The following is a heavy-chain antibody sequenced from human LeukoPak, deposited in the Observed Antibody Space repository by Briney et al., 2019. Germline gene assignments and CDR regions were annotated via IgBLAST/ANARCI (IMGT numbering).Heavy chain of an antibody. CDR3: ANLGYDVFDY. CDR2: ISWDGGST. D-gene: IGHD3-22*01. Sequence: GGSLRLSCAASGFTFDDYTMHWVRQAPGKGLEWVSLISWDGGSTYYADSVKGRFTISRDNSKNSLYLQMNSLRTEDTALYYCANLGYDVFDYWGQGTLVTVSS. CDR1: GFTFDDYT. V-gene: IGHV3-43*01. J-gene: IGHJ4*02.